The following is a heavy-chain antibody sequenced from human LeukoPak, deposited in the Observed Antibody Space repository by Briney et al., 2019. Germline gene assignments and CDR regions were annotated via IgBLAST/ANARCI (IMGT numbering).Heavy chain of an antibody. V-gene: IGHV3-23*01. J-gene: IGHJ4*02. CDR2: ISGAGGTT. CDR1: GFTFSTFD. CDR3: AKASDFDSSGFPIDVFDF. D-gene: IGHD3-22*01. Sequence: GGSLRLSCAASGFTFSTFDMSWVRQAPGKGLQWVSTISGAGGTTLFADSVKGRFSISRDNSNNKVFLQMNNLRVEDTAVYYCAKASDFDSSGFPIDVFDFWGQGLLVSVAS.